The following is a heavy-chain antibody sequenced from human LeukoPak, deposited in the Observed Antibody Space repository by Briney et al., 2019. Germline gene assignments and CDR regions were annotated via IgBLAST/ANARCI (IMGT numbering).Heavy chain of an antibody. CDR1: GFTFSSYA. J-gene: IGHJ4*02. D-gene: IGHD4-17*01. Sequence: GGSLRLSCAASGFTFSSYAMSWVRQAPGKGLEWVSVIYSGGSAYYADSVKGRFTISRDNSKNTLYLQMNSLRAEDTAVYYCARSGDYERWGQGTLVTVSS. V-gene: IGHV3-66*01. CDR2: IYSGGSA. CDR3: ARSGDYER.